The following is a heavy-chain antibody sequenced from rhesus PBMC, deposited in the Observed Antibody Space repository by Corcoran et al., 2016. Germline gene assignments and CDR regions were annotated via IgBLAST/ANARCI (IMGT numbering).Heavy chain of an antibody. CDR3: TRAPGTTLFDY. Sequence: QVQLVQSGAEIKQPGASVKLSCKASGYTFTSYYMHWVRQAPGHGLEWIGRISPYNGNKVYAKNFQGRVTITTDTSTSTGYMELSSLRSEDTAVYYCTRAPGTTLFDYWGQGVLVTVSS. CDR1: GYTFTSYY. V-gene: IGHV1-180*01. CDR2: ISPYNGNK. D-gene: IGHD1-20*01. J-gene: IGHJ4*01.